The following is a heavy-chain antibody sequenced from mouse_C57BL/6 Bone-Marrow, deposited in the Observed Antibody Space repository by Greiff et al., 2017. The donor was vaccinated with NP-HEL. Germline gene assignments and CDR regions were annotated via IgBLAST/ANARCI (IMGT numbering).Heavy chain of an antibody. CDR1: GFNIKNTY. CDR3: ARGEYGLRRTFDY. D-gene: IGHD2-12*01. V-gene: IGHV14-3*01. Sequence: EVQLVESVAELVRPGASVKLSCTASGFNIKNTYMHWVKQRPEQGLEWIGRIDPANGNTKYAPKFQGKATITADTSSNTAYLQLSSLTSEDTAIYYCARGEYGLRRTFDYWGQGTTLTVSS. J-gene: IGHJ2*01. CDR2: IDPANGNT.